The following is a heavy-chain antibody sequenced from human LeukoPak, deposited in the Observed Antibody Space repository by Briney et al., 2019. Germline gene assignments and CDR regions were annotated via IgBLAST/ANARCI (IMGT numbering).Heavy chain of an antibody. J-gene: IGHJ4*02. D-gene: IGHD2-15*01. Sequence: GASVKVSCKASGYIFTDYGISWVRQAPGQGVEWMGWISGYNGNTNYAQSLQGRVTMTTDTSTSTTYMELRSLRSDDTAVYYCAKDIHPGLGSGASCCFDYWGQGTLVTVSS. CDR2: ISGYNGNT. CDR1: GYIFTDYG. V-gene: IGHV1-18*01. CDR3: AKDIHPGLGSGASCCFDY.